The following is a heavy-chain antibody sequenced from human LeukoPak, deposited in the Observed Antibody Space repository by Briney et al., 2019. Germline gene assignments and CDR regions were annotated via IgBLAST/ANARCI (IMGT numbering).Heavy chain of an antibody. CDR1: GFSVSSNF. CDR3: AKVLQQLVLSPYLDTADY. CDR2: IYSGGDT. V-gene: IGHV3-66*01. Sequence: GGSLRLSCAASGFSVSSNFMSWVRQAPGKGLECVSVIYSGGDTYYADSVRGRFTISRDKSKNTLYLQMDSLRVEDTAVYYCAKVLQQLVLSPYLDTADYWGQGTLVTVSS. J-gene: IGHJ4*02. D-gene: IGHD6-13*01.